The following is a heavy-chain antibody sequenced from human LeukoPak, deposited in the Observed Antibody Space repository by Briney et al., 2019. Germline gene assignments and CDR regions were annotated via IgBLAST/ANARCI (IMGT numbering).Heavy chain of an antibody. V-gene: IGHV3-73*01. Sequence: PGGSLRLSCAASGFTFSGSAMHWVRQASGKGLEWVGRIRSKANSYATAYAASVKGRFTISRDDSKNTAYLQMNSLKTEDTAVYYCTRDNRYSGVFDYWGQGTLVTVSS. CDR3: TRDNRYSGVFDY. J-gene: IGHJ4*02. CDR2: IRSKANSYAT. D-gene: IGHD3-10*01. CDR1: GFTFSGSA.